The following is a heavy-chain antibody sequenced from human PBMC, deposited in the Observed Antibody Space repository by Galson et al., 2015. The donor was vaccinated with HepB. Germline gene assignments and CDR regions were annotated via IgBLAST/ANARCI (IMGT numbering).Heavy chain of an antibody. D-gene: IGHD4-11*01. V-gene: IGHV3-21*01. CDR3: ARISNYFTLRASFDY. J-gene: IGHJ4*02. Sequence: SLRLSCAASGLTFSSYSLNWVRQAPGKGLEWVSSISSSSTYIYYADSLKGRFTISRDNAKNSLYLQMNSLRAEDTAVYYCARISNYFTLRASFDYWGQGTLVTVSS. CDR1: GLTFSSYS. CDR2: ISSSSTYI.